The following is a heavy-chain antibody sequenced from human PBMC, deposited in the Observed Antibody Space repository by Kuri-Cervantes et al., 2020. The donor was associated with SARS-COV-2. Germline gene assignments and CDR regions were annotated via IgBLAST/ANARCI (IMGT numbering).Heavy chain of an antibody. CDR3: ASEDSSGYFEWFDP. D-gene: IGHD3-22*01. J-gene: IGHJ5*02. CDR2: INHSGST. CDR1: GGSFSDYY. V-gene: IGHV4-34*01. Sequence: SETLSLTCAVYGGSFSDYYWSWIRQPPGKGLEWIGEINHSGSTNYNPSLKSRVTISVDTSKNQFSLKLSSVTAADTAVYYCASEDSSGYFEWFDPWGQGTLVTVSS.